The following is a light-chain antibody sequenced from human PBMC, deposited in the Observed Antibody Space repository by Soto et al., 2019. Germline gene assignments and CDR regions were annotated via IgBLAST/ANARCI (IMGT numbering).Light chain of an antibody. CDR2: ANN. V-gene: IGLV1-40*01. CDR1: SSTIGAGYD. J-gene: IGLJ1*01. Sequence: QSVLTQPPSVSGAPGQTVTISCTGSSSTIGAGYDVHWYQQLPGTAPKLLIYANNNRPSGVPDRFSGSKSGSSASLAITGLQAEDEATYYLQSYHTSLTGVFGTGTKLTVL. CDR3: QSYHTSLTGV.